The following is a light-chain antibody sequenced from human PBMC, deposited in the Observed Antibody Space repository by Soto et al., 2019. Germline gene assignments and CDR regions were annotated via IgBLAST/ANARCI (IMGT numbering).Light chain of an antibody. CDR3: QQLDSYPLT. Sequence: DIQLTQSPSFLSASVGDRVTLTCRASQDISTYLAWYQQKPGKAPNLLIYVASTLQNGLPSRFSGTGSGTEFTLTITNLQPEDFATYYCQQLDSYPLTFGGGTEVEI. CDR1: QDISTY. V-gene: IGKV1-9*01. J-gene: IGKJ4*01. CDR2: VAS.